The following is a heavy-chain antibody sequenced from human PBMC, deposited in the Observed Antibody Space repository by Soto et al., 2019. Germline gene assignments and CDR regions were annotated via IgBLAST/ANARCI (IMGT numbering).Heavy chain of an antibody. CDR2: ISNGVETT. Sequence: WVTRRLSWAVAPCIFTDDSMTWIPHTPGKGREWVSYISNGVETTHYADSVQGQFIVARDNGKKVLFLHMCGLRFDHTAVYYCATDTQRRDGYNFDPRGRGALVTVSS. CDR1: PCIFTDDS. V-gene: IGHV3-11*01. D-gene: IGHD5-12*01. CDR3: ATDTQRRDGYNFDP. J-gene: IGHJ5*02.